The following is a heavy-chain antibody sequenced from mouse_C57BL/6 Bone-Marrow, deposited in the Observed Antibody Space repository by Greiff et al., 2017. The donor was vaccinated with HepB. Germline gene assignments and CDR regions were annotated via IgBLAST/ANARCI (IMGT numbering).Heavy chain of an antibody. J-gene: IGHJ4*01. CDR1: GFSLTSYG. CDR3: ASWIYYGNLRRAMDY. Sequence: VQLVESGPGLVAPSQSLSITCTVSGFSLTSYGVDWVRQSPGKGLEWLGVIWGVGSTKYNSALKSRMSISKDNSKSQVFLKMNSLQTDDTAMYYCASWIYYGNLRRAMDYWGQGTSVTVSS. V-gene: IGHV2-6*01. D-gene: IGHD2-1*01. CDR2: IWGVGST.